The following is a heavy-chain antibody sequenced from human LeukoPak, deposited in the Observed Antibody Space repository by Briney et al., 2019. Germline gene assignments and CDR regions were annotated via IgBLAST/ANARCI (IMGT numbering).Heavy chain of an antibody. V-gene: IGHV3-74*01. D-gene: IGHD2-15*01. CDR3: ARDYRKSDCSGGSCYPDY. Sequence: PGGSLRLSCAASGFTFSSYWMHWVRQAPGRGLVWVSRINSDRSSTNYADSVKGRFTISRDNAKNTLYLQMNSLRAEDTAVYYCARDYRKSDCSGGSCYPDYWGQGTLVTVSS. J-gene: IGHJ4*02. CDR1: GFTFSSYW. CDR2: INSDRSST.